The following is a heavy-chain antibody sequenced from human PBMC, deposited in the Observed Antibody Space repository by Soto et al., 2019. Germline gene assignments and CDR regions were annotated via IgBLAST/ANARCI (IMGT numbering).Heavy chain of an antibody. D-gene: IGHD3-10*01. CDR3: ARGGRAYGSGSYFWSFDY. J-gene: IGHJ4*02. V-gene: IGHV4-34*01. Sequence: QVQLQQWGAGLLKPSETLSLTCAVYGGSFSGYYWSWIRQPPGKGLEWIGEINHSGSTHYNPSLKSGVTISVDTSTNQFSLKLSYVTAADTAVYYCARGGRAYGSGSYFWSFDYWGQGTLVTVSS. CDR2: INHSGST. CDR1: GGSFSGYY.